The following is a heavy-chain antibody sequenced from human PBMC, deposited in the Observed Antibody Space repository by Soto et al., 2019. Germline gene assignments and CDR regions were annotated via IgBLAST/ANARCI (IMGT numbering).Heavy chain of an antibody. CDR3: AKDKGVFNWATSYFDY. V-gene: IGHV3-30*18. CDR2: TSYDGNNE. J-gene: IGHJ4*02. Sequence: GGSLRLSCAASGFTFSNYAIHGVRQAPGKGLEWVALTSYDGNNEYYTDSVKGRFTISRDNSKNTLFLQMNSPRPEDTAVYYCAKDKGVFNWATSYFDYWGQGALVTVPS. CDR1: GFTFSNYA. D-gene: IGHD1-1*01.